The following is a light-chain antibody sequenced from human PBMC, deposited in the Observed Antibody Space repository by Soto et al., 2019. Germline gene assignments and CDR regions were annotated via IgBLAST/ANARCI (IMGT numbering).Light chain of an antibody. V-gene: IGKV3-11*01. J-gene: IGKJ1*01. CDR1: QSVSSF. CDR2: DAS. CDR3: QQRGNWPQM. Sequence: EIVLTQSPATLSLSPGERATLSCRASQSVSSFLAWYQQKPGQAPRLLISDASNRATGIPARFSGSGSGTDFTLTISSLEPEDFAVYYCQQRGNWPQMFGQGTKVEIK.